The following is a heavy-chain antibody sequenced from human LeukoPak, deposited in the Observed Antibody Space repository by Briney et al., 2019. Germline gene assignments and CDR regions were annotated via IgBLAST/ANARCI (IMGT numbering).Heavy chain of an antibody. J-gene: IGHJ6*03. CDR3: AREHCSGGSCYSIYYYYYMDV. Sequence: SETLSLTCTVSGGPISSYYWSWIRQPPGKGLEWIGYIYYSGSTNYNPSLKSRVTISEDTSKNQFSLKLSSVTAADTAVYYCAREHCSGGSCYSIYYYYYMDVWGKGTTVTVSS. CDR2: IYYSGST. V-gene: IGHV4-59*12. CDR1: GGPISSYY. D-gene: IGHD2-15*01.